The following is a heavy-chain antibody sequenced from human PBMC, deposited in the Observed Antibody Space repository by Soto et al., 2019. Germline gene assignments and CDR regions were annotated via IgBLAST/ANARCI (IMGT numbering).Heavy chain of an antibody. CDR3: ARDFGHGYYLDY. V-gene: IGHV3-48*02. CDR2: ITDSSDTV. Sequence: GGSVRLFCVASGFSFSNYNMNWVRQAPGKGLEWVSYITDSSDTVHYADSVRGRFTISRDNAESSLYLQMNSLRDEDTAVYFCARDFGHGYYLDYWGRGTLVTVSS. J-gene: IGHJ4*02. CDR1: GFSFSNYN. D-gene: IGHD3-3*01.